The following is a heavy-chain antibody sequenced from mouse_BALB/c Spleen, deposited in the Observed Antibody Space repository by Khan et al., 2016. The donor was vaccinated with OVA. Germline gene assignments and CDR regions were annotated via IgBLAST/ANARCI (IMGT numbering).Heavy chain of an antibody. J-gene: IGHJ1*01. CDR3: ARDDFGSSWYFDV. CDR2: IRYDGNN. V-gene: IGHV3-6*02. Sequence: VQLKESGPGLVKPSQSLSLTCSVTGYSITSGYYWNWIRQFPGNKLEWMGYIRYDGNNNYSPSLKNRISITRDTSKNQFFLRLNSVTTEDTATYYCARDDFGSSWYFDVWGAGTTVTVSS. D-gene: IGHD1-1*01. CDR1: GYSITSGYY.